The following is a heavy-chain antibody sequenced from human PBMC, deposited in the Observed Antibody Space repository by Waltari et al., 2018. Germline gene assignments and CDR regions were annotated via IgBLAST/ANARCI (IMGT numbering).Heavy chain of an antibody. D-gene: IGHD6-19*01. V-gene: IGHV4-59*01. J-gene: IGHJ4*02. CDR1: GGSISSSY. CDR2: IYYSGST. Sequence: QVQLQESGPGLVKPSETLSLTCTVSGGSISSSYWNWIRQPPGKGLEWIGFIYYSGSTNYNPSLKSRGTISLDTSKNQFSLKVGSVTAADTAVYYCARGENYSSGWFDYWGQGTLVTVSS. CDR3: ARGENYSSGWFDY.